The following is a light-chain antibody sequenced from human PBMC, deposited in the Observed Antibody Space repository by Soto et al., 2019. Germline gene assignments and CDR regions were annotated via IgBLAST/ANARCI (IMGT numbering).Light chain of an antibody. CDR1: QSVSSN. J-gene: IGKJ2*01. Sequence: EIVMTQSPATLSVSPGERATLSCRASQSVSSNLAWYQQKPGQAPRLLIYCASTRATGIPDRFSGSGSGTEFTLTISRLQSEDFAVYYCQQYNNSPHTFGQGTKLEIK. CDR2: CAS. CDR3: QQYNNSPHT. V-gene: IGKV3-15*01.